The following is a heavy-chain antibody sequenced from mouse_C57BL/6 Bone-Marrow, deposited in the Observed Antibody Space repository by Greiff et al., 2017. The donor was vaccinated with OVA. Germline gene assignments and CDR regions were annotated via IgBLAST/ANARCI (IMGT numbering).Heavy chain of an antibody. J-gene: IGHJ3*01. CDR3: ARVREAWFAY. V-gene: IGHV5-4*01. CDR1: GFTFSSYA. CDR2: ISDGGSYT. Sequence: EVQGVESGGGLVKPGGSLKLSCAASGFTFSSYAMSWVRQTPEKRLEWVATISDGGSYTYYPDNVKGRFTISRDNAKNNLYLQMSHLKSEDTAMYYCARVREAWFAYWGQGTLVTVSA.